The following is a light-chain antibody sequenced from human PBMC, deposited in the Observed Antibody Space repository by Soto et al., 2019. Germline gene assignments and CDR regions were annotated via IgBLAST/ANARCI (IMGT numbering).Light chain of an antibody. Sequence: EIVMTQSPATLSVSPGERATLSCRASQSVSSNLAWYQQKPDQAPRLLIYGASTRATGIPARFSGSGSGTEFTLTISSLQSEDFAVYYCQPYNNWPPYTFGQGTKLEIK. CDR1: QSVSSN. CDR3: QPYNNWPPYT. V-gene: IGKV3-15*01. CDR2: GAS. J-gene: IGKJ2*01.